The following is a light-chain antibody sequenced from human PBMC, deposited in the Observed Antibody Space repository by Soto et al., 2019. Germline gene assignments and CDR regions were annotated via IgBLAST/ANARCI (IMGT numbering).Light chain of an antibody. J-gene: IGKJ1*01. CDR2: GAS. CDR3: QQYETFSGT. V-gene: IGKV3-15*01. Sequence: IVMTQSPVTLSVSPGGRATLSCRTSQSVSSNLAWYQQKPGQAPRLLIYGASTRATGIPARFSGSGSGTKFTLTIASLQPDDFATYYCQQYETFSGTFGPGTKVDIK. CDR1: QSVSSN.